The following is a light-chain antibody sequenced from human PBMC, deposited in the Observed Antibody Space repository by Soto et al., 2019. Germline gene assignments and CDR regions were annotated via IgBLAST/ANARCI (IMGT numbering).Light chain of an antibody. V-gene: IGKV1-5*01. CDR2: DAP. Sequence: DLPMTQSPSTLSASVGDRVTITCRASQSISSWLAWYQQKPGKAPNLLIYDAPILESVVPSRFSGSGSGTEFTSTITTLQPDDLAPYYCQQYYSYPFTFGPGTKVDIK. CDR3: QQYYSYPFT. J-gene: IGKJ3*01. CDR1: QSISSW.